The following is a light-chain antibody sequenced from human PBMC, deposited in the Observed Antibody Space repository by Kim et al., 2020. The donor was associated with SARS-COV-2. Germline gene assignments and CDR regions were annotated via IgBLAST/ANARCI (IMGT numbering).Light chain of an antibody. CDR3: YSAADNKRV. J-gene: IGLJ3*02. CDR1: VLAKIY. CDR2: KDS. V-gene: IGLV3-27*01. Sequence: SVSPGQTARITCSGDVLAKIYARWFQQKPGQAPVLVIYKDSERPSGIPERFSGSSSGTTVTLTISGAQVEDEADYYCYSAADNKRVFGGGTQLTVL.